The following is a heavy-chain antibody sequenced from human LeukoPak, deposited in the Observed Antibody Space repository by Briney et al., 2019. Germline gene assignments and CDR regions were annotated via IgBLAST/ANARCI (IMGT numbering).Heavy chain of an antibody. CDR1: GSNFKNYA. J-gene: IGHJ4*02. D-gene: IGHD3-3*01. CDR2: LIPGVGTP. V-gene: IGHV1-69*01. CDR3: ARGHRFFEWLLDY. Sequence: EASVKVSCKANGSNFKNYAFSWVRQSPGQGLEWMGGLIPGVGTPNYAEDFQDRVTITAAASSTTIYMEISSLTPDDTAVYYCARGHRFFEWLLDYWGQGVQVIVSS.